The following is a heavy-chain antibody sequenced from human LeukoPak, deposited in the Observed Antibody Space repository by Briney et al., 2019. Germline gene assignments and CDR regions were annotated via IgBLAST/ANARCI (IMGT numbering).Heavy chain of an antibody. CDR2: ISNDGRNQ. D-gene: IGHD1-26*01. J-gene: IGHJ4*02. V-gene: IGHV3-33*01. CDR3: ARDGSGRDIDF. CDR1: GLTFSIYG. Sequence: GGSLRLSCAASGLTFSIYGWHWVRQAPGKGLVWVAVISNDGRNQHYADSVRGRFTISRDDSKTMVYLEMNSLRVEDTALYYCARDGSGRDIDFWGQGTLVTVSS.